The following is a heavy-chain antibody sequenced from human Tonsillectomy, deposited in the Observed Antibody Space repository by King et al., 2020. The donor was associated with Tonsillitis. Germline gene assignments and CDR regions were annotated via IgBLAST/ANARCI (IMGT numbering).Heavy chain of an antibody. CDR2: INSDASST. D-gene: IGHD3-22*01. J-gene: IGHJ6*03. CDR1: GFTFSSYW. V-gene: IGHV3-74*01. Sequence: VQLVESGGGLVQPGGSLRLSCAASGFTFSSYWMHWVRQAPGKGLVWVSRINSDASSTSYADSVKGRFTISRDNAKNMLYLQMNSLRAEDTAVYYCARDPSDSSCYYYLAYYDYYMDVWGKGTTVTVSS. CDR3: ARDPSDSSCYYYLAYYDYYMDV.